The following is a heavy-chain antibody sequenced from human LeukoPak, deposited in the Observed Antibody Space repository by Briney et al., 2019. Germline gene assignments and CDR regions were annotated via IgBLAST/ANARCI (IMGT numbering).Heavy chain of an antibody. CDR2: FDPEDGET. J-gene: IGHJ4*02. CDR3: ATGQPIVVVSPFDY. D-gene: IGHD3-22*01. V-gene: IGHV1-24*01. CDR1: GYTLTELS. Sequence: ASVKVSCKVSGYTLTELSMHWVRQAPGKGLEWMGGFDPEDGETIYAQKFQGRVTMTEDTSTDTAYMELSSLRSEDMAVYYCATGQPIVVVSPFDYWGQGTLVTVSS.